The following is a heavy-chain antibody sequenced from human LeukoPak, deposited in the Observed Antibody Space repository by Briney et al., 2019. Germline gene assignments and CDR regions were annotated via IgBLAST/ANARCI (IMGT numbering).Heavy chain of an antibody. Sequence: GASVKVSCKVSGYKITELSIHWVRQAPGKGLEWVGGFDPEDGEKFYAQNFQGRVTMTEDTSADTAYMEVSSLRSEDTAVYYCAKGGWDLLLNSFDSWGQGTLVTVSS. V-gene: IGHV1-24*01. CDR3: AKGGWDLLLNSFDS. CDR1: GYKITELS. CDR2: FDPEDGEK. J-gene: IGHJ4*02. D-gene: IGHD1-26*01.